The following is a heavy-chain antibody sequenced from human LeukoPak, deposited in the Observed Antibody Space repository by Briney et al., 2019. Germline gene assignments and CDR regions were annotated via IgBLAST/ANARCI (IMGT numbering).Heavy chain of an antibody. V-gene: IGHV4-59*11. CDR2: IYYSGGT. D-gene: IGHD3-10*01. CDR1: GGSISSHY. J-gene: IGHJ4*02. Sequence: SETLSLTCTVSGGSISSHYWSWIRQPPGKGLEWIGYIYYSGGTNYNPSLKSRVTISVDTSKNQFSLKLSSVTAADTAVYYCARAKRSFYFDYWGQGTLVTVSS. CDR3: ARAKRSFYFDY.